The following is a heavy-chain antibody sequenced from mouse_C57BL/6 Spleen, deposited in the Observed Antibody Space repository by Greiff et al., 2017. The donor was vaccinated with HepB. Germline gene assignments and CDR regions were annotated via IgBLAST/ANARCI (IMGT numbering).Heavy chain of an antibody. CDR3: ANHYYGSSYWFAY. V-gene: IGHV1-81*01. J-gene: IGHJ3*01. Sequence: VNLVESGAELARPGASVKLSCKASGYTFTSYGISWVKQRTGQGLEWIGEIYPRSGNTYYNEKFKGKATLTADKSSSTAYMELRSLTSEDSAVYFCANHYYGSSYWFAYWGQGTLVTVSA. D-gene: IGHD1-1*01. CDR2: IYPRSGNT. CDR1: GYTFTSYG.